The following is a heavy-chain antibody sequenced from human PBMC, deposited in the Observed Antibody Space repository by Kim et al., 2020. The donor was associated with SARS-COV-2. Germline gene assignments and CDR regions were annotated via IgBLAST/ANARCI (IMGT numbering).Heavy chain of an antibody. V-gene: IGHV1-3*01. Sequence: ASVKVSCKASGYTFTNYAIHWVRQAPGERLEWMGWINAGNGNTKYSQKFQGRVTITRDTSASTAHMDLSSLRSEDTAVYYCARAPENSNGWYDYCGQGTL. J-gene: IGHJ4*02. CDR2: INAGNGNT. CDR3: ARAPENSNGWYDY. D-gene: IGHD6-19*01. CDR1: GYTFTNYA.